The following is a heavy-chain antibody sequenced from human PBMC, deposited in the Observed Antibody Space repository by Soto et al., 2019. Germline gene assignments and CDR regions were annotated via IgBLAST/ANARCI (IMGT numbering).Heavy chain of an antibody. CDR1: GGTFNKYA. D-gene: IGHD3-22*01. CDR3: ARQFDYDTSGYYYAY. CDR2: ITPLFGTP. V-gene: IGHV1-69*13. Sequence: ASVKVSCKASGGTFNKYAIDWVRQAPGQGLEWMGGITPLFGTPNYAQRFQGRVTISADEVTSTAYMELRSLRPDDTGVYYCARQFDYDTSGYYYAYWGQGTLVTVSS. J-gene: IGHJ4*02.